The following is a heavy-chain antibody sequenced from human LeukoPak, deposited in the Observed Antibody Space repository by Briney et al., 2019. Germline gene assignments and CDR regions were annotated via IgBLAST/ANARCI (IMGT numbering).Heavy chain of an antibody. J-gene: IGHJ4*02. CDR3: ASGHTPSVCSGGSCYSGLGYYFDY. V-gene: IGHV4-34*01. D-gene: IGHD2-15*01. Sequence: PSETLSLTCAVSGGSFSAYYWTWIRQPPGKGLEWIGEINHSGSTNYNPSLKSRVTISVDTSKNQFSLKLSSVTAADTAVYYCASGHTPSVCSGGSCYSGLGYYFDYWGQGTLVTVSS. CDR1: GGSFSAYY. CDR2: INHSGST.